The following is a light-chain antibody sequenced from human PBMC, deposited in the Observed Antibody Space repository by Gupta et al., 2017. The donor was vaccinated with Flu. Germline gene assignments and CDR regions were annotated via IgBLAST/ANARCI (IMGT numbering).Light chain of an antibody. CDR1: SSNIGAGYD. Sequence: QSVLTQPPSVSGAPGQRVTISCTGSSSNIGAGYDVYWYQQLPGTAPKVLMYGNANRPSGLPDRFSGSKSATSASLAITGLQAEDEAVYYCQSYDVSLPGWVFGGGTKLIVL. CDR2: GNA. CDR3: QSYDVSLPGWV. V-gene: IGLV1-40*01. J-gene: IGLJ3*02.